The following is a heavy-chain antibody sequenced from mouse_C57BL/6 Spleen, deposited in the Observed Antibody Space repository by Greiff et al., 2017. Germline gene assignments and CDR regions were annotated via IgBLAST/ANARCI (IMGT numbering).Heavy chain of an antibody. CDR1: GYTFTSYW. D-gene: IGHD6-1*01. CDR3: ARYRQGDWYFEV. Sequence: VQLQQPGAELVMPGASVKLSCKASGYTFTSYWMHWVKQRPGQGLEWIGEIDTSDSYTNYNQKVKGKSTLTVDKSSSTAYMQLSSLTSEDSAVYYCARYRQGDWYFEVWGTGTTVTVSS. V-gene: IGHV1-69*01. J-gene: IGHJ1*03. CDR2: IDTSDSYT.